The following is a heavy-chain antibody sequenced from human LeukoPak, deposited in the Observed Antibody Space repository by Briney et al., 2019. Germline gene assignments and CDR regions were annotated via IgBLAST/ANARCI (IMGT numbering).Heavy chain of an antibody. D-gene: IGHD3-22*01. Sequence: SETLSLTCTVSGGSISSYYWSWIRQPPGKGLEWIGYIYYSGSTNYNPSLKSRVTISVDTYKNQFSLKLSSVTAADTAVYYCARVGSSGYYGPWGQGTLVTVSS. J-gene: IGHJ5*02. CDR2: IYYSGST. CDR1: GGSISSYY. CDR3: ARVGSSGYYGP. V-gene: IGHV4-59*01.